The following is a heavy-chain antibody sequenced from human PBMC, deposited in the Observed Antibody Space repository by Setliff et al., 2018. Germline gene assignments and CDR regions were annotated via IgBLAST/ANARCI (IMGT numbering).Heavy chain of an antibody. CDR1: GYTFTTYA. CDR2: INTNTGNP. CDR3: GRASRFGTIVYRGDYYMDV. J-gene: IGHJ6*03. Sequence: ASVKVSCKASGYTFTTYAISWMRQAPGQGLEWMGWINTNTGNPSYAQGFTGRFVFSLDTSVSTAYLQISSLKAEDTALYYCGRASRFGTIVYRGDYYMDVWGKGTTVTVSS. D-gene: IGHD3-10*01. V-gene: IGHV7-4-1*02.